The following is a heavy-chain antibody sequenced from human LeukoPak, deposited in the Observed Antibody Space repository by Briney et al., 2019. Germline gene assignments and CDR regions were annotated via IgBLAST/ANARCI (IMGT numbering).Heavy chain of an antibody. J-gene: IGHJ4*02. CDR2: VFYTGKT. V-gene: IGHV4-39*07. CDR3: ARVFDS. CDR1: GGSVSTSDYY. Sequence: SETLSLTCTVSGGSVSTSDYYWGWIRQSPVKGLEWIGDVFYTGKTNYNPSLRGRATISIDTSKNQFSLKLTYVTAADSAVYYCARVFDSWGQGALVTVSS.